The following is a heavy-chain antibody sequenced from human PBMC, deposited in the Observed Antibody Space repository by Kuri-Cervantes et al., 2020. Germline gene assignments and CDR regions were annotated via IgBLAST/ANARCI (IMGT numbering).Heavy chain of an antibody. Sequence: GESLKSSCAASGFTFSNAWMSWVRQAPGKGLEWVSYITSSGNTIYYADSVKGRFTISRDNAKKLLYLQMNSLRAEDTAVYYCARNSRYIGANYYYYYMDVWGKGTTVTVSS. CDR3: ARNSRYIGANYYYYYMDV. D-gene: IGHD6-13*01. J-gene: IGHJ6*03. CDR2: ITSSGNTI. CDR1: GFTFSNAW. V-gene: IGHV3-11*01.